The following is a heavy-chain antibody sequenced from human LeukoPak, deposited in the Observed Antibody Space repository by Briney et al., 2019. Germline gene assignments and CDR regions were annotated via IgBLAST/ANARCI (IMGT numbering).Heavy chain of an antibody. V-gene: IGHV3-30*02. D-gene: IGHD3-22*01. Sequence: GGSLRLSCAASGFTFSSYGMHWVRQAPGKGLEWVAFIRYDRRNQYYADSVKGRFIISRNNSKNTLYLQMNSLRAEDTAVYYCAKDYSDSSGYFRVPHVFDFWGQGTLVTVSS. CDR2: IRYDRRNQ. CDR1: GFTFSSYG. J-gene: IGHJ4*02. CDR3: AKDYSDSSGYFRVPHVFDF.